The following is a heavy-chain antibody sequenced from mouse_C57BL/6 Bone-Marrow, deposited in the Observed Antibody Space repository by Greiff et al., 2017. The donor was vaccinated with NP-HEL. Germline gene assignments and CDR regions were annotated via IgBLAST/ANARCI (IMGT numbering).Heavy chain of an antibody. CDR2: IWSGGST. J-gene: IGHJ2*01. CDR3: ARGTPVNFFDY. Sequence: QVQLQQSGPGLVQPSQSLSITCTVSGFSLTSYGVHWVRQSPGKGLEWLGVIWSGGSTDYNAAFISRLSISKDNSKSQVFFKMNSLQADDTAIYYCARGTPVNFFDYWGQGTTLTVSS. V-gene: IGHV2-2*01. D-gene: IGHD1-3*01. CDR1: GFSLTSYG.